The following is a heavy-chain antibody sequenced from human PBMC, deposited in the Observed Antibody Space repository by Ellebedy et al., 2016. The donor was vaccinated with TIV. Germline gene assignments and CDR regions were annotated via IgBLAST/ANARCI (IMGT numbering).Heavy chain of an antibody. J-gene: IGHJ4*02. CDR1: GFTFSTYG. CDR3: ARGKSGTYIHHAFDS. V-gene: IGHV3-23*01. Sequence: PGGSLRLSCAASGFTFSTYGMHWVRQAPGKGLEWVSGFGVSGDSTYYADSVKGRFTIFRDNSKNTLYLQMNSLRAEDTAIYYCARGKSGTYIHHAFDSWGQGTLVTVSS. D-gene: IGHD1-14*01. CDR2: FGVSGDST.